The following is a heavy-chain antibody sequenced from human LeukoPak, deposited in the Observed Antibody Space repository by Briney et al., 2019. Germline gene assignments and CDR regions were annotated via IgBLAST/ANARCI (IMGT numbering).Heavy chain of an antibody. CDR3: AKASYSYGNDAFDI. V-gene: IGHV3-23*01. Sequence: PGGSLRPSCAASGFTFSNFAMSWVRQVPEKGLEWVSTIRGGGAGAHYADSVKGRFTISRDNSRNTLYVEMNSLKAEDTAVYFCAKASYSYGNDAFDIWGQGTKVTVSS. CDR1: GFTFSNFA. CDR2: IRGGGAGA. D-gene: IGHD5-18*01. J-gene: IGHJ3*02.